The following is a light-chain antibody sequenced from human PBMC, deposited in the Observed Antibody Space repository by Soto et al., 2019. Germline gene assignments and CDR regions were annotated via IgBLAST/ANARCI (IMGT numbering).Light chain of an antibody. CDR2: GAS. Sequence: EIVLTQSPGTLSLSPGERATLSCRASQSVSNNYLAWYQQKPGQAPRLLIYGASNRATGIPDRFSGSGSGTEFTLTISSLQPDDFATYYCQKYNTAPWTFGQGTKVDIK. CDR1: QSVSNNY. CDR3: QKYNTAPWT. J-gene: IGKJ1*01. V-gene: IGKV3-20*01.